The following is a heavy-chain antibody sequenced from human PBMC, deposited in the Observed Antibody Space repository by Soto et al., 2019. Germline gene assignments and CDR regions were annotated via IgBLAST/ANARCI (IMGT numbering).Heavy chain of an antibody. Sequence: SVKVSCKASGYTFTSYYMHWVRQAPGQGLEWMGIINPSGGSTSYAQKFQGRVTMTRDTSTSTVYMELSSLRSEDTAVYYCAILSSYIHSGGYYNRHDAFDIWGQGAMVTVSS. D-gene: IGHD3-22*01. J-gene: IGHJ3*02. V-gene: IGHV1-46*01. CDR3: AILSSYIHSGGYYNRHDAFDI. CDR1: GYTFTSYY. CDR2: INPSGGST.